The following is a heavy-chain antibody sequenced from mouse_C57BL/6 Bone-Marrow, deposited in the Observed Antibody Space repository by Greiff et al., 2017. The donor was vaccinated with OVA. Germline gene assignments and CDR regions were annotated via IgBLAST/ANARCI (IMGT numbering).Heavy chain of an antibody. J-gene: IGHJ4*01. V-gene: IGHV1-26*01. CDR2: INPNNGGT. CDR3: ASDGYYPYYYAMDY. Sequence: EVQLQQSGPELVKPGASVKISCKASGYTFTDYYMNWVKQSHGKSLEWIGDINPNNGGTSYNQKFKGKATLTVDKSSSTAYMELRSLTSEDSAVYYCASDGYYPYYYAMDYWGQGTSVTVSS. D-gene: IGHD2-3*01. CDR1: GYTFTDYY.